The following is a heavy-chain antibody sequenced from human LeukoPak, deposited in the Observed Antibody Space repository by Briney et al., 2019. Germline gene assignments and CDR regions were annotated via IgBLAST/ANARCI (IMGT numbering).Heavy chain of an antibody. CDR3: ASSGWYPGYFDY. J-gene: IGHJ4*02. D-gene: IGHD6-19*01. CDR2: IYYSGST. V-gene: IGHV4-59*11. Sequence: SGTLSLTCTVSGGSISSHYWNWIRQPQGKGLEWIGYIYYSGSTNYNPSLKSRVTISVDTSKNQFSLKLSSVTAVDTAVYYCASSGWYPGYFDYWGQGILVTVSS. CDR1: GGSISSHY.